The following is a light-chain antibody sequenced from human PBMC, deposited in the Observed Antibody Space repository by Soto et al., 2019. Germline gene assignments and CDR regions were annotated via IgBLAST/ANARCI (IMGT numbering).Light chain of an antibody. Sequence: AIQMTQSPSSLTASVGDRVTITCRASQGIRNDLGWYQQKPGKAPKLLIYGASSLQSGVPSRFSGSGFGTEFTLTISSLQPEDFAVYYCQQDYKLRTFGQGTKVDIK. CDR2: GAS. V-gene: IGKV1-6*01. J-gene: IGKJ1*01. CDR1: QGIRND. CDR3: QQDYKLRT.